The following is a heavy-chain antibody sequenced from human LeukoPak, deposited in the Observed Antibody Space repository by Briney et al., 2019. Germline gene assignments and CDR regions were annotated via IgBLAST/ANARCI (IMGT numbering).Heavy chain of an antibody. CDR1: GYTFTSYY. J-gene: IGHJ6*03. D-gene: IGHD3-3*01. CDR3: ARQGVVFPTDYYYMDV. CDR2: INPSGGST. Sequence: GASVKVSCKASGYTFTSYYMHWVRQAPGQGLEWMGIINPSGGSTSYAQKFQGRVTMTRDTSTSTVYMELSSLRSEDTAVYYCARQGVVFPTDYYYMDVWGKGTTVTVSS. V-gene: IGHV1-46*01.